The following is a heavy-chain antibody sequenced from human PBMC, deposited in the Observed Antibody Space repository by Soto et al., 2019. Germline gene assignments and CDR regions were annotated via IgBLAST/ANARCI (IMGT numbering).Heavy chain of an antibody. CDR3: AILTGDNFDY. Sequence: VPVKGYCKTSGYSFSVYYSDWGRQAPGQGLEWLGWSNPYSGDTNYPQKFQGRVTMTRDTSISTAYMDLSRLRSDDTAMYYCAILTGDNFDYWGQGTLVTVSS. CDR1: GYSFSVYY. D-gene: IGHD2-21*02. V-gene: IGHV1-2*02. J-gene: IGHJ4*02. CDR2: SNPYSGDT.